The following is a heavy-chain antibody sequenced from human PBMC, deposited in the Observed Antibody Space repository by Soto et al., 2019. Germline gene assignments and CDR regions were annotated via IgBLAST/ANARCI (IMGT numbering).Heavy chain of an antibody. CDR3: AIEGNVDIVATIRGYYYYYMDV. CDR2: ISAYNGNT. J-gene: IGHJ6*03. Sequence: GASVKVSCKASGYTFTSYGISWVRQAPGQGLEWMGRISAYNGNTNYAQKLQGRVTMTTDTSTSTAYMELSSLRSEDTAVYYCAIEGNVDIVATIRGYYYYYMDVWGKGTTVTVSS. CDR1: GYTFTSYG. D-gene: IGHD5-12*01. V-gene: IGHV1-18*01.